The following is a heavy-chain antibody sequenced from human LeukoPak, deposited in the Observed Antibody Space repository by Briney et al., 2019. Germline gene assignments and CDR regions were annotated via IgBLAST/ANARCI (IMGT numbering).Heavy chain of an antibody. V-gene: IGHV1-69*13. J-gene: IGHJ4*02. Sequence: ASVKVSCKASGGTFISYAISWVRQAPGQELEWMGGIIPIFGTANYAQKFQGRVTITADESTSTAYMELSSLRSEDTAVYYCAREGVVPAALDYWGQGTLVTVSS. CDR2: IIPIFGTA. CDR1: GGTFISYA. D-gene: IGHD2-2*01. CDR3: AREGVVPAALDY.